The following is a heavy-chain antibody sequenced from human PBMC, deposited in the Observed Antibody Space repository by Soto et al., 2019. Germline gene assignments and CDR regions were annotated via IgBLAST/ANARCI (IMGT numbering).Heavy chain of an antibody. CDR1: AFTFSNYA. D-gene: IGHD3-10*01. V-gene: IGHV3-23*01. J-gene: IGHJ4*02. CDR2: ISGGDGST. CDR3: AKTMIRGVIISAIDY. Sequence: EVHLLESGGGLVQPGGSLRLSCAASAFTFSNYAMTWVRQAPGKGLEWVSSISGGDGSTSYADSVKGRFTISRDNSKNTLYLQMNSLRAEDTAVYYCAKTMIRGVIISAIDYWGQGTLVTVSS.